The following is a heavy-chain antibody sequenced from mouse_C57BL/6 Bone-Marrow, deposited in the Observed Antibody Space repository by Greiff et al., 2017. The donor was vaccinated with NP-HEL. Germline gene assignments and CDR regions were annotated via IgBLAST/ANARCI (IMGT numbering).Heavy chain of an antibody. CDR2: IHPNSGST. Sequence: QVQLQQPGAELVKPGASVKLSCKASGYTFTSYWMHWVKQRPGQGLEWIGMIHPNSGSTNYNEKFKSKATLTVDKSSSTAYMQLSSLTSEDSAVYYCARRGIYYDVYFDVWGTGTTVTVSS. D-gene: IGHD2-4*01. V-gene: IGHV1-64*01. J-gene: IGHJ1*03. CDR3: ARRGIYYDVYFDV. CDR1: GYTFTSYW.